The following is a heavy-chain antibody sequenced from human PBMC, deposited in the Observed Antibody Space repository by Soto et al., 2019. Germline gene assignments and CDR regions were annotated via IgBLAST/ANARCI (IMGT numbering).Heavy chain of an antibody. D-gene: IGHD6-19*01. CDR1: GGSLGGDY. J-gene: IGHJ4*02. V-gene: IGHV4-34*01. Sequence: SETLSLTCAVYGGSLGGDYWSWIRQTPGKGLEWIGEINHSGNTNYNPPLKSRVSMSVDTSKNQFYLKLNSVTAADTAVYFCERDPVRVLAGSVEDQRFDYWAQGSPVT. CDR3: ERDPVRVLAGSVEDQRFDY. CDR2: INHSGNT.